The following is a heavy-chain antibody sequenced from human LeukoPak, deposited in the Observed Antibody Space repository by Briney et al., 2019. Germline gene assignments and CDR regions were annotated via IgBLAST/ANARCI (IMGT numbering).Heavy chain of an antibody. Sequence: SETLSLTCAVYGGSFSGYYWSWIRQPPGKGLEWIGEINHSGSTNYNPSLKSRVTISVDTSKNQFSLKLSSVTAADTAVYYCARFRSENMTLGHFDYWGQGTLVTVSS. CDR1: GGSFSGYY. D-gene: IGHD2-21*02. V-gene: IGHV4-34*01. CDR2: INHSGST. CDR3: ARFRSENMTLGHFDY. J-gene: IGHJ4*02.